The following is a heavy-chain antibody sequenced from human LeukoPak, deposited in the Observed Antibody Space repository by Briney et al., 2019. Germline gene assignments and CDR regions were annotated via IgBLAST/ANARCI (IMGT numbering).Heavy chain of an antibody. V-gene: IGHV4-39*01. J-gene: IGHJ4*02. Sequence: SETLSLTCTVSGGSISSSSYYWGWIRQPPGKGLEWIGSIYYSGSTYYNPSLKSRVTISVDTSKNQFSLKLSSVTGADTAVYYCARGLFRSDYFDYWGQGTLVTVSS. CDR3: ARGLFRSDYFDY. CDR1: GGSISSSSYY. D-gene: IGHD2-15*01. CDR2: IYYSGST.